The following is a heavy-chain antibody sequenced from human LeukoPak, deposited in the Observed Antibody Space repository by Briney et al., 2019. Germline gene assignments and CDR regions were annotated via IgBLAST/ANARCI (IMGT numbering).Heavy chain of an antibody. Sequence: PSETLSLTCTVSGGSISSSSYYWGWIRQPPGKGLEWIGSIYYSGSTYYNPSLKSRVTISLDTSKNQFSLKLSSVTAADTAVYYCATLVGAIDYWGQGTLVTVSS. CDR2: IYYSGST. CDR3: ATLVGAIDY. D-gene: IGHD1-26*01. V-gene: IGHV4-39*01. J-gene: IGHJ4*02. CDR1: GGSISSSSYY.